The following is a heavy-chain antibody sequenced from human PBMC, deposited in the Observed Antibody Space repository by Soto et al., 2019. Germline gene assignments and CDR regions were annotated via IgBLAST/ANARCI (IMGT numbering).Heavy chain of an antibody. V-gene: IGHV4-39*01. Sequence: SETLSLTCTVSGGSITSSSYYWGWIRQPPGKGLEWIGSIYYSGSTYYNPSLKSRVTISVDTSKNQFSLKLSSVTAADTAVYYCERVEVVVVVYAILGCDPWGQGTLVTV. D-gene: IGHD2-8*01. CDR1: GGSITSSSYY. CDR2: IYYSGST. J-gene: IGHJ5*02. CDR3: ERVEVVVVVYAILGCDP.